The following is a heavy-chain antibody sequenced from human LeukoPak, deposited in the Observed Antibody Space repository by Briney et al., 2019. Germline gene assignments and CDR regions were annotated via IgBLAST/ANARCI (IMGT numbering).Heavy chain of an antibody. CDR1: GGSFSGYY. CDR3: ARRRDGCRKKVTSIDY. Sequence: SETLSLTCAVYGGSFSGYYWSWIRQPPGKGLEWIGEINHSGSTNYNPSLKSRVTISVDTSKNQFSLKLSSVTAADTAVYYCARRRDGCRKKVTSIDYWGQGTLVTVSS. CDR2: INHSGST. D-gene: IGHD5-24*01. V-gene: IGHV4-34*01. J-gene: IGHJ4*02.